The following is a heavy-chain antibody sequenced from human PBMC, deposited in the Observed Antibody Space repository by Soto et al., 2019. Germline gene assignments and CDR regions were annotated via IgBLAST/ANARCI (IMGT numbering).Heavy chain of an antibody. CDR1: GYTFTGYY. Sequence: QVQLVQSGAEVKKPGASVKVSCKASGYTFTGYYMHWVRQAPGQGLEWMGWINPNSGGTNYAQKFQGWVTMTRETSISTAYMELSRLRSDDTAVYYCAREGLYSNQNYYYGMDVWGQGTTVTVSS. CDR3: AREGLYSNQNYYYGMDV. D-gene: IGHD4-4*01. CDR2: INPNSGGT. J-gene: IGHJ6*02. V-gene: IGHV1-2*04.